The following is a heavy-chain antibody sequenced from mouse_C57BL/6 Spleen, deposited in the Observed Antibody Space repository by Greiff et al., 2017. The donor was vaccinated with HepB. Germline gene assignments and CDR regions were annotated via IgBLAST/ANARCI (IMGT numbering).Heavy chain of an antibody. Sequence: VQLKESGGDLVKPGGSLKLSCEASGFTFSSYGMSWVRQTPDKRLEWVATISSGGSYTYYPDSVKGRFTISRDNAKNTLYLQMSSLKSEDTAMYYCARHVDYGSSYVGYYAMDYWGQGTSVTVSS. V-gene: IGHV5-6*01. D-gene: IGHD1-1*01. CDR3: ARHVDYGSSYVGYYAMDY. J-gene: IGHJ4*01. CDR1: GFTFSSYG. CDR2: ISSGGSYT.